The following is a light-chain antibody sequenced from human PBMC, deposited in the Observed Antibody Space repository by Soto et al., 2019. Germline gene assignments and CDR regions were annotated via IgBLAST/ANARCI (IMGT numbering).Light chain of an antibody. J-gene: IGKJ4*01. CDR1: QSVSTN. CDR3: QQYNNWPLT. V-gene: IGKV3-15*01. CDR2: GAS. Sequence: EPVMTQSPATLSVSPGERATLSCRASQSVSTNLAWYKQKRGQTPRLLIYGASSRATGIPDRFSGSGSGTELTLTISSLQSEDFAVDYCQQYNNWPLTFGGGTKVDIK.